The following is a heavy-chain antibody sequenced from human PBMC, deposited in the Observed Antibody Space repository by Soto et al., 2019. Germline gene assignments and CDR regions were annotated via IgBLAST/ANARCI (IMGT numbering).Heavy chain of an antibody. D-gene: IGHD6-13*01. CDR3: ARQSSGIAAAGRFDY. J-gene: IGHJ4*02. CDR2: IYYSGST. V-gene: IGHV4-39*01. CDR1: GGSISSSSYY. Sequence: SETLSLTCTVSGGSISSSSYYWGWIRQPPGKGLEWIGSIYYSGSTYYNPSLKSRVTISVDTSKNKFSLKLSSVTAADTAVYYCARQSSGIAAAGRFDYWGQGTLVTVSS.